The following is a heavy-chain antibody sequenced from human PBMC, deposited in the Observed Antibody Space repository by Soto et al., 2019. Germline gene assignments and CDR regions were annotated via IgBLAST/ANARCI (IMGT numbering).Heavy chain of an antibody. J-gene: IGHJ6*02. CDR3: ARVGYPYYYYGMDV. CDR2: IYSGGST. CDR1: GFTVCSNY. D-gene: IGHD6-13*01. V-gene: IGHV3-53*01. Sequence: GGSLRLSCAASGFTVCSNYMSWVRQAPGKGPEWVSVIYSGGSTYYAVSVKGRFTISRDNAKNSLYLQMNSLRDEDTAVYYCARVGYPYYYYGMDVWGQGTTVTRLL.